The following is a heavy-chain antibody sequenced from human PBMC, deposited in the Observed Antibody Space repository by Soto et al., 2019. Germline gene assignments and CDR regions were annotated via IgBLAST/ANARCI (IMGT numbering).Heavy chain of an antibody. D-gene: IGHD3-3*01. J-gene: IGHJ4*02. CDR1: MWSFSGYY. Sequence: ETLALTFSVYMWSFSGYYWSWIRQPPGKGLEWIGEINHSGSTNYNPSLKSRVTISVDTSKNQFSLKLSSVTAADTAVYYCATPFGVVTQFDYWGQGTLVNVSS. CDR3: ATPFGVVTQFDY. CDR2: INHSGST. V-gene: IGHV4-34*01.